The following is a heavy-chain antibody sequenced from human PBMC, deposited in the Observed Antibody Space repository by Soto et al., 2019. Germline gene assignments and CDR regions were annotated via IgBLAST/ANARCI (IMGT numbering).Heavy chain of an antibody. J-gene: IGHJ6*02. CDR2: IYYSGST. CDR3: ATSGDRYYYYGMDV. V-gene: IGHV4-39*01. D-gene: IGHD3-10*01. Sequence: SLTCTVSGGSISSSSYYWGWIRQPPGKGLEWIGSIYYSGSTYYNPSLKSRVTISVDTSKNQFSLKLSSVTAADTAVYYCATSGDRYYYYGMDVWGQGTTVTDSS. CDR1: GGSISSSSYY.